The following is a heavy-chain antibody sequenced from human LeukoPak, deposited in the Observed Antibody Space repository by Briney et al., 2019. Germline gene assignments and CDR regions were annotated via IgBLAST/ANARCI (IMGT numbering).Heavy chain of an antibody. CDR3: ARVGKMVRGKGGNWFDP. D-gene: IGHD3-10*01. CDR1: GGSISSYY. J-gene: IGHJ5*02. CDR2: IYYSGST. Sequence: SETLSLTCTVSGGSISSYYWSWIRQPPGKGLEWIGYIYYSGSTNYNPSLKSRVTISVDTSKNQFSLKLSSVTAADTAVYYCARVGKMVRGKGGNWFDPWGQGTLVTVSS. V-gene: IGHV4-59*01.